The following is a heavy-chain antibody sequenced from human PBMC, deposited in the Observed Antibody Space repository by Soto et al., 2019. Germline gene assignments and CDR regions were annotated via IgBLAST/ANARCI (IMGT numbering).Heavy chain of an antibody. V-gene: IGHV3-23*01. CDR2: ISGSGDKT. CDR1: GFTFRFYA. D-gene: IGHD2-21*01. J-gene: IGHJ4*02. Sequence: PGGSLRLSCAASGFTFRFYAMTWVRQAPGKGLEWVSGISGSGDKTYYADSVKGRFTISRDNAKNVVYLQMNSLRAEDTAVYYCVRLLDVDYWGQGTLVTVSS. CDR3: VRLLDVDY.